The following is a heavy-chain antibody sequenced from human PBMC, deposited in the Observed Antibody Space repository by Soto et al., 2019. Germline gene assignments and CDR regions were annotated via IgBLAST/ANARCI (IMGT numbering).Heavy chain of an antibody. J-gene: IGHJ4*02. Sequence: QITLKESGPTLVGPAQTLTLTCDFSGFSLSTYHMGVAWIRQPPGKALEWLALIYWDDDKRYSPSLKDRLAISKGTSSNQVVLTITNMDPGDTATYFCAHAGDYDLLTFDHWGPGTLVTVSS. CDR2: IYWDDDK. D-gene: IGHD4-17*01. V-gene: IGHV2-5*02. CDR1: GFSLSTYHMG. CDR3: AHAGDYDLLTFDH.